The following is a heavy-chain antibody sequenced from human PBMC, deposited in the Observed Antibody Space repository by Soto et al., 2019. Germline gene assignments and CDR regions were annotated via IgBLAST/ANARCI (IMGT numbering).Heavy chain of an antibody. CDR3: AKWGAAAGTT. J-gene: IGHJ4*02. Sequence: QVHLQESGPGLVKPAETLSLTCSVSGGSISSYYWSWIRQPPGKGLECIGDVFYTGITKYNPSFKSRATISGDTSRNQFSLNLMSVTAADTAVYYCAKWGAAAGTTWGQGIRVNVSS. D-gene: IGHD6-13*01. CDR1: GGSISSYY. CDR2: VFYTGIT. V-gene: IGHV4-59*01.